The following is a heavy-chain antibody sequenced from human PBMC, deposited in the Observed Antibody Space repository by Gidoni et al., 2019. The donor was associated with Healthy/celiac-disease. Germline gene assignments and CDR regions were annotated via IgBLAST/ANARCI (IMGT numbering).Heavy chain of an antibody. CDR2: IRYDGSNK. CDR3: AKTKVKQWLVIDY. D-gene: IGHD6-19*01. Sequence: QVQLVESGGGVVQPGGSLRLSCAASGFTCSSYGMHWVRQAPGKGLEWVAFIRYDGSNKYYADSVKGRFTISRDNSKNTLYLQMNSLRAEDTAVYYCAKTKVKQWLVIDYWGQGTLVTVSS. J-gene: IGHJ4*02. CDR1: GFTCSSYG. V-gene: IGHV3-30*02.